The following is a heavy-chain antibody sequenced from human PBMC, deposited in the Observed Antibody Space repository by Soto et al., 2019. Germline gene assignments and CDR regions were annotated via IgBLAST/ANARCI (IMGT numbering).Heavy chain of an antibody. V-gene: IGHV1-69*12. CDR1: GGTFSNYA. J-gene: IGHJ6*01. CDR3: ARDLLGFGYTYGDV. CDR2: IIPIDATV. D-gene: IGHD3-10*01. Sequence: QVQLVQSGAEVKKPGSSVKVSYKASGGTFSNYALISWVRQAPGQGLEWMGGIIPIDATVNYAQKFQGRITITADESTTIVYMDLGSLRSEDTAMYYCARDLLGFGYTYGDVWGQGTTVTVSS.